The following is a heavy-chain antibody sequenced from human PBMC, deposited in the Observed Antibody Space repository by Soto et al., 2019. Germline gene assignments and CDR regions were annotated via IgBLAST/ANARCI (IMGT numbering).Heavy chain of an antibody. D-gene: IGHD3-9*01. CDR1: GGTFSSYT. CDR3: ARDTYYDISGFFYGMDV. Sequence: QVQLVQSGAEVKKPGSSVKVSCKASGGTFSSYTISWVRQAPGQGLEWMGRIIPILGIANYAQKFQGRVTITADKSTSTAYMELSSLRSEDTAVYYCARDTYYDISGFFYGMDVWGQGTTVTVSS. J-gene: IGHJ6*02. V-gene: IGHV1-69*08. CDR2: IIPILGIA.